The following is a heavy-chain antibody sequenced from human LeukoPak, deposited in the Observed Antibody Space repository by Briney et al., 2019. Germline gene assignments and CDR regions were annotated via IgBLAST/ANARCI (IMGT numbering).Heavy chain of an antibody. CDR3: SRAKHRDAVPGIWFDP. Sequence: GASVKVSCKXSGYTFTSYGISWVRQAPGQGLERMGGISAYNGNTNYAQKLQGRVTMTTDTSTSTAYMELRSLRSDDTAVYYCSRAKHRDAVPGIWFDPWGQGTLVTVSS. J-gene: IGHJ5*02. V-gene: IGHV1-18*01. D-gene: IGHD6-19*01. CDR1: GYTFTSYG. CDR2: ISAYNGNT.